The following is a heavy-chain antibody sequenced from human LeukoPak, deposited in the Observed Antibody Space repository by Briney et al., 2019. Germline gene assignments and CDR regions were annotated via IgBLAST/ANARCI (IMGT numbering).Heavy chain of an antibody. CDR3: ARVVIDSGYDRRLPDAFDI. CDR1: GYSFTSYW. V-gene: IGHV5-51*01. Sequence: GESLKISCKGSGYSFTSYWIGWVRQMPGKGLEWMGIIYPGDSDTRYSPSFQGQVTISADKSISTAYLQWSSLKASDTAMYYCARVVIDSGYDRRLPDAFDIWGQGTMVTVSS. CDR2: IYPGDSDT. D-gene: IGHD5-12*01. J-gene: IGHJ3*02.